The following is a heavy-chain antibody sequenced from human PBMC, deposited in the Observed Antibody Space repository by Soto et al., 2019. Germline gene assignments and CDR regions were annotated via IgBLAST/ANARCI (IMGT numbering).Heavy chain of an antibody. CDR2: IIPMFSTT. D-gene: IGHD1-26*01. CDR3: ARDLLGGGATFEY. V-gene: IGHV1-69*12. Sequence: HVQLVQSGAEVKKPGSSVKVSCKASGGTFSSYSVNWVRQAPGQGLEWMGRIIPMFSTTNYAQKFQGRVTITADESTSTVYMELSSLGSEDTAVYFCARDLLGGGATFEYWGQGTLVTVSS. CDR1: GGTFSSYS. J-gene: IGHJ4*02.